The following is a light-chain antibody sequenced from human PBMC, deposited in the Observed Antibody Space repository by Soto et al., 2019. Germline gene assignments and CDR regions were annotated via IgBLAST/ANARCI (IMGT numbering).Light chain of an antibody. CDR2: EVS. V-gene: IGLV2-14*01. J-gene: IGLJ2*01. CDR1: SSDVGGYNY. CDR3: SSYASSSNTVVV. Sequence: QSALTQTASVSGSPGQSITISCTGTSSDVGGYNYVSWYQQHPGKAPKLMIYEVSYRPSGVSNRFSGSKSGNTAALTISGLQAEDEADYYCSSYASSSNTVVVFGGGTKLTVL.